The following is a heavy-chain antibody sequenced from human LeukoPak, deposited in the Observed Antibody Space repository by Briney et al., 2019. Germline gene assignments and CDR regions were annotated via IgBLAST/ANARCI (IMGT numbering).Heavy chain of an antibody. CDR1: GYTFTSYG. D-gene: IGHD6-13*01. CDR2: ISAYNGNT. Sequence: ASVKVSCKASGYTFTSYGISWVRQAPGQGLEWMGWISAYNGNTNYAQKLQGRVTMTTDTSTSTVYMELSSLRSEDTAVYYCARGEDGKYSSSRGDYYYMDVWAKGPRSPSP. V-gene: IGHV1-18*01. J-gene: IGHJ6*03. CDR3: ARGEDGKYSSSRGDYYYMDV.